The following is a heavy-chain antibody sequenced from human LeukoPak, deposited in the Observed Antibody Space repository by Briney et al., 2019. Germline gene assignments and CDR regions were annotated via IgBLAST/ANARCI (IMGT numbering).Heavy chain of an antibody. D-gene: IGHD5-24*01. CDR1: GGSISSGIYY. CDR2: IYTSGST. Sequence: PSETLSLTCTVSGGSISSGIYYWSWIRQPAGNGLEWIGRIYTSGSTNYNPSLKSRVTISVDTSKNQFSLKLSSVTAADTAVYYCARGGDGYNSYYFDYWGQGTLVTVSS. J-gene: IGHJ4*02. CDR3: ARGGDGYNSYYFDY. V-gene: IGHV4-61*02.